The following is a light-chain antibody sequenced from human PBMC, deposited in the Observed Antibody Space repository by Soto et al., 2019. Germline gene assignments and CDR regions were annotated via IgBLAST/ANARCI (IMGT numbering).Light chain of an antibody. CDR1: QSISSW. V-gene: IGKV1-5*01. CDR3: QQYNTYPWT. J-gene: IGKJ1*01. CDR2: DAS. Sequence: DIQMTQSPATLSASVGDRVTITCRASQSISSWLAWYQQKPGKVPKLLIDDASSLESGVPSRFSSSGSGTEFTLTISSLQPADFATYYCQQYNTYPWTFGQGTKVEIK.